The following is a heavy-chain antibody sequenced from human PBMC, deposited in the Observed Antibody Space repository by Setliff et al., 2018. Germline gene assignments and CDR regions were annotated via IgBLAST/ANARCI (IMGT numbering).Heavy chain of an antibody. CDR2: IHSNGIK. J-gene: IGHJ3*02. D-gene: IGHD4-17*01. CDR3: ARDGGDGYGVDAYAGGGFDI. V-gene: IGHV4-59*01. Sequence: SETLSLTCSVSGTSINSYYWTWIRQPPGKGLEWIGFIHSNGIKNYNPSLKSRVAMSVDTSKNHVSLKVTSVTAADTAVYFCARDGGDGYGVDAYAGGGFDIWGQGTMVTVSS. CDR1: GTSINSYY.